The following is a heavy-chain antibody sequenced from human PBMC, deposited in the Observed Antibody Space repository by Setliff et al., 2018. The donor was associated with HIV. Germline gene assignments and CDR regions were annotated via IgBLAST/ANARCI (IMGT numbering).Heavy chain of an antibody. D-gene: IGHD1-1*01. CDR3: VRDGNVGWNDLDY. CDR1: GFTLSNYW. Sequence: PGGSLRLSCAASGFTLSNYWMSWVRQAPGKGLEWVANIKQDGSEKYYVDSVKGRFTISRDNAKNSLYLQMNSLRAEDTAIYFCVRDGNVGWNDLDYWGQGTLVTVSS. CDR2: IKQDGSEK. V-gene: IGHV3-7*03. J-gene: IGHJ4*02.